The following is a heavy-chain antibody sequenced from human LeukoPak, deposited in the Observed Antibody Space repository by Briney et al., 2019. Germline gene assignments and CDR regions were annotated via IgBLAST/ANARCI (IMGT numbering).Heavy chain of an antibody. D-gene: IGHD5-18*01. J-gene: IGHJ4*01. Sequence: PGGSLRLSCTASGFTFSSYAMNWVRQAPGKGLEWVAVIWYDGSDKYYADSVKGRFTISRDNSKNTLYLQMNSLRTEDTAVYYCARDPHSYGFYYFDSWGQGTLVTVSS. V-gene: IGHV3-33*01. CDR2: IWYDGSDK. CDR3: ARDPHSYGFYYFDS. CDR1: GFTFSSYA.